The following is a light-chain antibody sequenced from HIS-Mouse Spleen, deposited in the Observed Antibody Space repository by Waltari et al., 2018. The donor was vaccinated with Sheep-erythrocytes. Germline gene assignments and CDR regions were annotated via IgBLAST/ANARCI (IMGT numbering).Light chain of an antibody. CDR3: SSYAGSNNYV. Sequence: QSALTQPPSASGSPGPSVTITCPGTSSAVGGYNHVPLYQQHPGKAPKLMIYAGSKRRSGGPDRFPGSKSGNTASLTVSGLQDEDEADYYCSSYAGSNNYVFGAGTKVTVL. CDR2: AGS. V-gene: IGLV2-8*01. J-gene: IGLJ1*01. CDR1: SSAVGGYNH.